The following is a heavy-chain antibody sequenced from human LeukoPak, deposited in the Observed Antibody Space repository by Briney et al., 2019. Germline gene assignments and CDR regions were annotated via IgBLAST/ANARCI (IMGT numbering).Heavy chain of an antibody. V-gene: IGHV4-4*07. CDR1: GGAISGYY. J-gene: IGHJ4*02. CDR2: IYTSGSS. Sequence: SETLSLTCTVSGGAISGYYWSWIRQPARKGLDWIGRIYTSGSSNYNPTLQSRVTMSVDTSKNQFSLKLSSVTAADTAVYYCARDSPGYSSGWYHFDYWGQGTLVTVSS. D-gene: IGHD6-19*01. CDR3: ARDSPGYSSGWYHFDY.